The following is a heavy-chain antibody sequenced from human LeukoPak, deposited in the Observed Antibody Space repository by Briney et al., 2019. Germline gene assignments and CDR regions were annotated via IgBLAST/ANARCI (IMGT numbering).Heavy chain of an antibody. CDR3: AGGKYQLLTGCYWFDP. V-gene: IGHV5-51*01. CDR2: IYPGDSDT. Sequence: GESLKISCKGSGYSFTSYWIGWVRQMPGKGLEWMGIIYPGDSDTRYSPSFQGQVTISADKSISTAYLQWSSLKASDTAMYYCAGGKYQLLTGCYWFDPWGQGTLVTVSS. D-gene: IGHD2-2*01. J-gene: IGHJ5*02. CDR1: GYSFTSYW.